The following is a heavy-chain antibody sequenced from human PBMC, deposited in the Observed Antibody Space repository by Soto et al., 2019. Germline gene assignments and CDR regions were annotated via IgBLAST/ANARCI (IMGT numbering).Heavy chain of an antibody. CDR2: ISGSGGST. V-gene: IGHV3-23*01. CDR1: GFTFSSYA. J-gene: IGHJ6*02. CDR3: AKSPPIYGSGSYLSPRYYGMDV. Sequence: EVQLLESGGGLVQPGGSLRLSCAASGFTFSSYAMSWVRQAPGKGLEWVSAISGSGGSTYYADSVKGRFTISRDNSKNTLYLRMNSLRAEDTAVYYCAKSPPIYGSGSYLSPRYYGMDVWGQGTTVTVSS. D-gene: IGHD3-10*01.